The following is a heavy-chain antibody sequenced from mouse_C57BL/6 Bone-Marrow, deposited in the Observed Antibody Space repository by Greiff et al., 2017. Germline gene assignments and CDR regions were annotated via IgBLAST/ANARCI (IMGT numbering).Heavy chain of an antibody. D-gene: IGHD4-1*01. V-gene: IGHV2-6*01. J-gene: IGHJ3*01. CDR3: ASLNWDGFAY. Sequence: VQGVESGPGLVAPSQSLSITCTVSGFSLTSYGVDWVRQSPGKGLEWLGVIWGVGSTNYNSALKSRLSISKDNSKSQVFLKMNSLQTYDTAMYYCASLNWDGFAYWGQGTLVTVSA. CDR1: GFSLTSYG. CDR2: IWGVGST.